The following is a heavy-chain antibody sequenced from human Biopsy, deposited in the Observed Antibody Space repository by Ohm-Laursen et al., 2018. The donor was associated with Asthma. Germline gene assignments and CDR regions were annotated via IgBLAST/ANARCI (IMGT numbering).Heavy chain of an antibody. CDR3: ARVPTTLRYFDL. CDR1: GGSVSSGSYY. J-gene: IGHJ2*01. Sequence: TLPLTCAVSGGSVSSGSYYWSWIRQPPGKGLAWVSYISYSGSTDYNPSLKSRLTISMDTSKNQFSLKLSSVTAADTAVYYCARVPTTLRYFDLWGRGTLVTVSS. CDR2: ISYSGST. D-gene: IGHD2-15*01. V-gene: IGHV4-61*01.